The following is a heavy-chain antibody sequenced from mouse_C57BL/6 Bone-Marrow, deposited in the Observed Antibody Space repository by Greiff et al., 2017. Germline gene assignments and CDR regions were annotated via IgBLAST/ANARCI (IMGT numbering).Heavy chain of an antibody. CDR2: ISPRSGYP. CDR3: ARYPFAY. Sequence: QVQLKQSGAELARPGASVKLSCKASGYTFTSYGISWVKQRTGQGLEWIGEISPRSGYPYSNVKLKGKATLTADNSSTTPYMELRSLTSEDSAVYFCARYPFAYWGQGTLVTVSA. J-gene: IGHJ3*01. V-gene: IGHV1-81*01. CDR1: GYTFTSYG.